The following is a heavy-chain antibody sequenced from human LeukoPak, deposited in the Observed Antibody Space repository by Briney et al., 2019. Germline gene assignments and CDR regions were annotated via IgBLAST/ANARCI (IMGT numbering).Heavy chain of an antibody. CDR2: IKQDGSEK. D-gene: IGHD5-18*01. Sequence: PGGPLRLSCAASGFTFSSYWMSWVRQAPGKGLEWVANIKQDGSEKYYVDSVKGRFTISRDNAKNSLYLQMNSLRAEDTAVYYCAKDWIQLWSFDYWGQGTLVTVSS. J-gene: IGHJ4*02. CDR1: GFTFSSYW. CDR3: AKDWIQLWSFDY. V-gene: IGHV3-7*01.